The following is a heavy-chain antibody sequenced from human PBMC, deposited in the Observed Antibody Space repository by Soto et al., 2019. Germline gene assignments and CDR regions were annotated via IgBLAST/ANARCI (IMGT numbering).Heavy chain of an antibody. CDR3: ANWGFVRRGY. Sequence: EVQLLESGGGLVQPGGSLRLSCAASGFTFSSYAMRWVRQAPGKGLEWVSAIRGSGGSTYYAGSVKGRFTISRDNSKNTLYLQMNSLRAEDTAVYYCANWGFVRRGYWGQGTLVTVSS. V-gene: IGHV3-23*01. J-gene: IGHJ4*02. CDR2: IRGSGGST. CDR1: GFTFSSYA. D-gene: IGHD7-27*01.